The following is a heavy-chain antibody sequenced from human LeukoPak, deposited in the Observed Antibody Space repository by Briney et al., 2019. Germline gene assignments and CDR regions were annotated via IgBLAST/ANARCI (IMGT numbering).Heavy chain of an antibody. J-gene: IGHJ6*02. D-gene: IGHD3-10*01. Sequence: PGASVKVSCKASGCSFTSNYIHWVRQAPGQGLEWMGMIYPRDGSTSYAQKFQGRVTVTRDTSTSTVHMELSGLRSEDTAVYYCASRWFGELLLDYYYYYGMDVWGQGTTVTVSS. CDR2: IYPRDGST. CDR1: GCSFTSNY. CDR3: ASRWFGELLLDYYYYYGMDV. V-gene: IGHV1-46*01.